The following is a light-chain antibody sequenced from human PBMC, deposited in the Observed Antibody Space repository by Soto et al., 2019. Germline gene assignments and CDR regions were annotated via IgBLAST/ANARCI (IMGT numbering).Light chain of an antibody. Sequence: SYELIQPPSVSVAPGKTATITCGGSNIGGKTVHWFQQKPGQAPVVVLYYDTHRPSGIPERFSGSNSGNTATLTITRVDAGDEADDYCHVWDSSRDPVVFGGGTKLTVL. CDR3: HVWDSSRDPVV. CDR1: NIGGKT. V-gene: IGLV3-21*04. J-gene: IGLJ2*01. CDR2: YDT.